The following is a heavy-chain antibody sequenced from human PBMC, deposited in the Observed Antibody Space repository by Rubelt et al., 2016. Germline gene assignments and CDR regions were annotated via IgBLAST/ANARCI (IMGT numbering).Heavy chain of an antibody. CDR2: ISSSSSTI. CDR3: ARDYCSGGSCYSDY. J-gene: IGHJ4*02. V-gene: IGHV3-48*04. Sequence: EVQLVESGGGLVQPGGSLRLSCAASGFTFSSYSMNWVRQAPGKGLEWVSYISSSSSTIYYADSVKGRFTISRDNAKNPLYLQMNSRRAEDTAVYYGARDYCSGGSCYSDYWGQGTLVTVSS. CDR1: GFTFSSYS. D-gene: IGHD2-15*01.